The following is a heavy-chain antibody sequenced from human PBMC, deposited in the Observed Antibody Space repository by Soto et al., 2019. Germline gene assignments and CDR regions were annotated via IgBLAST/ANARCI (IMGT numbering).Heavy chain of an antibody. CDR1: GFIFSSCW. CDR3: TRNFGSFDY. D-gene: IGHD3-10*01. Sequence: WGSLRLSCAVSGFIFSSCWMTWVRLAPGKGLEWVANIKPDGSEKYYADSVKGRFTISRDNAKNSLYLQMNNLRAEDTAVYYCTRNFGSFDYWSQGALVTVSS. CDR2: IKPDGSEK. V-gene: IGHV3-7*04. J-gene: IGHJ4*02.